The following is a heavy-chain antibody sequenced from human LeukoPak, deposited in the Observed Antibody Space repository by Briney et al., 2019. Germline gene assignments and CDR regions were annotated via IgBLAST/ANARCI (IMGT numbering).Heavy chain of an antibody. Sequence: GGSLRLSCAASGFTFSSYWMSWVRQAPGKGLEWAANIKEDGTHKYYVGSVRGRFTISRDNAKNSLYLQMNSLIAEDTAIYYCAREARGTRAAFDVWGQGTMVTVFS. V-gene: IGHV3-7*01. CDR3: AREARGTRAAFDV. D-gene: IGHD2-8*01. CDR1: GFTFSSYW. CDR2: IKEDGTHK. J-gene: IGHJ3*01.